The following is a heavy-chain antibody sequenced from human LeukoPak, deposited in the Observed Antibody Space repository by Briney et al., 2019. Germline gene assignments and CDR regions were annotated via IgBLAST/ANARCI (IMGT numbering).Heavy chain of an antibody. CDR2: ISGSGGST. J-gene: IGHJ6*02. D-gene: IGHD5-18*01. CDR1: GFTFSSYA. Sequence: PGGSLRLSCAASGFTFSSYAMSWVRQAPGKGLEWVSAISGSGGSTYYADSVKGRFTISRDNSKNTLYLQMNSLRAEDTAVYYCAKEHRGADTAMVTYYYYYGMDVWGQGTTVTVSS. CDR3: AKEHRGADTAMVTYYYYYGMDV. V-gene: IGHV3-23*01.